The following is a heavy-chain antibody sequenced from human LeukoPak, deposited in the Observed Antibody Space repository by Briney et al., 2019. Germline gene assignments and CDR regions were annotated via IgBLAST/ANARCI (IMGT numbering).Heavy chain of an antibody. CDR1: GGSFSGYY. CDR2: INHSGST. J-gene: IGHJ6*03. CDR3: ARDGSTRPYYYYYMDV. V-gene: IGHV4-34*01. D-gene: IGHD2-2*01. Sequence: PSETLSLTCAVYGGSFSGYYWSWIRQPPGKGLEWIGEINHSGSTNYNPSLKSRVTISVDTSKNQFSLKLSSVPAADTAVYYCARDGSTRPYYYYYMDVWGKGTTVTVSS.